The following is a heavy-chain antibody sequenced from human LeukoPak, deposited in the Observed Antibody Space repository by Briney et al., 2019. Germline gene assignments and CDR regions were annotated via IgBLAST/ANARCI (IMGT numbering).Heavy chain of an antibody. CDR1: GFTVSSNY. J-gene: IGHJ6*02. D-gene: IGHD3-10*01. V-gene: IGHV3-66*01. CDR3: ARCNPLPGAGSYYYYGMDV. CDR2: IYSDGIT. Sequence: GGSLRLSCAASGFTVSSNYMSWVRQAPGKGLEWVSVIYSDGITYYADSVKGRLTISRDISRNTLYLQMNSLRGEDTAVYYCARCNPLPGAGSYYYYGMDVWGQGTTVTVSS.